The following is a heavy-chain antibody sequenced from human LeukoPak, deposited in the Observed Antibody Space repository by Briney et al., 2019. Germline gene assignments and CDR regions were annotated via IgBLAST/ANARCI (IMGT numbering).Heavy chain of an antibody. CDR2: IHTTGSI. V-gene: IGHV4-4*07. D-gene: IGHD1-1*01. CDR3: ARGAGTITNDAFDI. CDR1: SDSTY. Sequence: SETLSLTCTVSSDSTYWGWIRQPAGTALEGIGRIHTTGSINYNPSLNSRVTISLDTSNHQLSLKLSSVTAADTAVYYCARGAGTITNDAFDIWGQGTMVTVSS. J-gene: IGHJ3*02.